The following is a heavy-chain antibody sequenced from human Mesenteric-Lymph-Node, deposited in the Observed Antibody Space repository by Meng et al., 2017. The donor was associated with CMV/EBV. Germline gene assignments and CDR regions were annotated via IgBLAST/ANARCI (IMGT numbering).Heavy chain of an antibody. CDR2: INQDGSAK. V-gene: IGHV3-7*04. Sequence: GESLKISCAASGFTFSSFWMSWVRQAPGKGLEWVANINQDGSAKYCVGSVKSRFTISRDNAESSLYLQMNSLRVEDTAVYYCARGGFSARTLRFLEWLPSYYYYGMDVWGQGTTVTVSS. J-gene: IGHJ6*02. CDR3: ARGGFSARTLRFLEWLPSYYYYGMDV. CDR1: GFTFSSFW. D-gene: IGHD3-3*01.